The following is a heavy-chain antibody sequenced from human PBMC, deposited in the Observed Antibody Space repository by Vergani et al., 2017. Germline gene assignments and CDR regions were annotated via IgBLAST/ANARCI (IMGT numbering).Heavy chain of an antibody. CDR2: IIPIFGTA. V-gene: IGHV1-69*12. CDR3: ARDRDYYDSSGYQGSPSYYYYYGMDV. D-gene: IGHD3-22*01. Sequence: QVQLVQSGAEVKKPGSSVKVSCKASGGTFSSYAISWVRQAPGQGLEWMGGIIPIFGTANYAQKFQGRVTITADESTSTAYMELSSLRSEDTAVYYCARDRDYYDSSGYQGSPSYYYYYGMDVWGQGTTVTVSS. J-gene: IGHJ6*02. CDR1: GGTFSSYA.